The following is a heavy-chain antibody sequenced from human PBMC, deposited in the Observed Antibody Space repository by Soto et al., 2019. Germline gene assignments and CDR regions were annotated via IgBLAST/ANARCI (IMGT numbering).Heavy chain of an antibody. V-gene: IGHV4-39*07. Sequence: PSETLSLTCSVSGDSISNLDYFWAWVRQPPGQALEYIGYIYKSATTYYNPSFESRVTISSARSTNQVSLTLTSVTAADTAIYYCATYWGTESHTFWFDLWGRGAQVTVSS. CDR3: ATYWGTESHTFWFDL. J-gene: IGHJ5*02. D-gene: IGHD3-16*01. CDR1: GDSISNLDYF. CDR2: IYKSATT.